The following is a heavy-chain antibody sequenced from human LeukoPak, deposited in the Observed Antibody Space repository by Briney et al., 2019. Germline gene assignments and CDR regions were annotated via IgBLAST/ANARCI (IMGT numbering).Heavy chain of an antibody. CDR2: IIGNVVTT. J-gene: IGHJ4*02. V-gene: IGHV3-23*01. CDR1: GFTLSIHS. D-gene: IGHD2-15*01. CDR3: AKDGPKGGIDFDY. Sequence: GGSLRLSCAPSGFTLSIHSMSWARPAPREGLEWVSTIIGNVVTTYYTGSVKGWFTISRDKSKNTLYLQMNSLSKEDTAVYFCAKDGPKGGIDFDYWGQGTLVTVSS.